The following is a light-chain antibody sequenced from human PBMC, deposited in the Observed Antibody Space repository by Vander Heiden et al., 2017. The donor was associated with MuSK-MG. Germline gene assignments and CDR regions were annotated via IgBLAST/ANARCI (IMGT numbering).Light chain of an antibody. CDR1: SSDVGGYNY. CDR2: YGS. CDR3: TSSKSSNTPQVV. V-gene: IGLV2-14*03. Sequence: QSALTQPASVSGSPGQSITISCTGTSSDVGGYNYVSWYQQHPGKAPQLMMDYGSNRPSGVSNRFSCAKSCNTAALTIYGLQAEDDADYYCTSSKSSNTPQVVFGGGTRLTVL. J-gene: IGLJ2*01.